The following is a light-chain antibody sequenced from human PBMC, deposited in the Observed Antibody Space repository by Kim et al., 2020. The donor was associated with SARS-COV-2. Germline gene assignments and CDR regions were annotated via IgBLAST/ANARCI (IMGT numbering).Light chain of an antibody. CDR3: QVWDSSSDHYV. V-gene: IGLV3-21*03. CDR2: DDS. Sequence: SYELTQPPSVSVAPGKTARITCGGINIGSKSVHWYQQKPGQAPVLVVYDDSDRPSGIPERFSGSNSGNTATLTISRVEAGDEADYYCQVWDSSSDHYVFGTGTKVTVL. J-gene: IGLJ1*01. CDR1: NIGSKS.